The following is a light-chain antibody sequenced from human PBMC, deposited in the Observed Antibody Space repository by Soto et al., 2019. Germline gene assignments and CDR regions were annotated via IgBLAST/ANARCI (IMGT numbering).Light chain of an antibody. CDR2: EVY. Sequence: SALTQPPSASGSPGQSVTISCTGTSSDVGGYNYVSWYQHHPVKAPKLIIYEVYKRPSGVPDRFSGSKSGNTAALTVSGLQAEDEADYYCSSYVGTNSYVFGTGTKLTVL. CDR3: SSYVGTNSYV. J-gene: IGLJ1*01. V-gene: IGLV2-8*01. CDR1: SSDVGGYNY.